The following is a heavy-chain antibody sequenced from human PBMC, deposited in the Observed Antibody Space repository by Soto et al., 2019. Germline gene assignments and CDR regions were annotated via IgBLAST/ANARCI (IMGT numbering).Heavy chain of an antibody. J-gene: IGHJ6*02. CDR2: IYPGDSDT. CDR1: GYSFTSYW. Sequence: PGESLKISCKGSGYSFTSYWIGWVRQMPGKGLEWMGIIYPGDSDTRYSPSFQGQVTISADKSISTAYLQWSSLKASDTAMYYCARAYYYVWGGYGSGRGGGMDVWGQGTTVTVSS. CDR3: ARAYYYVWGGYGSGRGGGMDV. V-gene: IGHV5-51*01. D-gene: IGHD3-16*02.